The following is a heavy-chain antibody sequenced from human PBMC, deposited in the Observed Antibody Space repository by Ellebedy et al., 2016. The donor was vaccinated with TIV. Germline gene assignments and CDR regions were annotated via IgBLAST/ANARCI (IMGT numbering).Heavy chain of an antibody. V-gene: IGHV3-7*01. CDR1: GFTFNSYW. Sequence: GGSLRLSCAASGFTFNSYWMTWVRQAPGKGLEWVANINQDGSDKYYVDSLRGRFTISRDNVKNSLYLQMNSLRGEDTAVYYCATDGSYGDYRSPTHAFVMWGQGTLVTVSS. CDR2: INQDGSDK. CDR3: ATDGSYGDYRSPTHAFVM. D-gene: IGHD4-17*01. J-gene: IGHJ3*02.